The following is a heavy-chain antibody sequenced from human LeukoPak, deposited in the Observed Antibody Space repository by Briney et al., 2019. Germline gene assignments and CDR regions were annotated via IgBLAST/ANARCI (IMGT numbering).Heavy chain of an antibody. CDR3: AREGVRSGYFDY. V-gene: IGHV1-69*13. CDR1: GYTFTNYH. D-gene: IGHD6-19*01. CDR2: IIPIFGTA. J-gene: IGHJ4*02. Sequence: SVKVSCKASGYTFTNYHIAWVRQAPGQGLEWMGGIIPIFGTANYAQKFQGRVTITADESTSTAYMELSSLRSEDTAVYYCAREGVRSGYFDYWGQGTLVTVSS.